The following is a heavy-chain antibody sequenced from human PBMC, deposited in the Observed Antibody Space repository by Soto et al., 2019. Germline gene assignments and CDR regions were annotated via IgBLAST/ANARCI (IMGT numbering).Heavy chain of an antibody. Sequence: SGPTLVNPTQTLALTCTFSGFSLTTSGVGVGWIRKTPGKALEWLAVIYWDDDKRYSPSLKSRLTITKDTSKNQVVLTMAYMDPVDTGTYFCARRGYMYGNWDHGYFDYWGQGTLVTVSS. J-gene: IGHJ4*02. D-gene: IGHD7-27*01. CDR1: GFSLTTSGVG. CDR3: ARRGYMYGNWDHGYFDY. CDR2: IYWDDDK. V-gene: IGHV2-5*02.